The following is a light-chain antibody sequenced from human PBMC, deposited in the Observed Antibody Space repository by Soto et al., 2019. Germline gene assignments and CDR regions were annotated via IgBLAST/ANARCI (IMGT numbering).Light chain of an antibody. J-gene: IGLJ2*01. CDR1: SSDVGGYNY. Sequence: QTVLTQPASVSGSPGQSITISCTGTSSDVGGYNYVSWYQQHPGKAPKLMIYDVSNRPSGVSNRFSGSKSGXTASLTISGLQAEDEADYYCSSYTSSSTVVFGGGTKLTVL. CDR3: SSYTSSSTVV. V-gene: IGLV2-14*01. CDR2: DVS.